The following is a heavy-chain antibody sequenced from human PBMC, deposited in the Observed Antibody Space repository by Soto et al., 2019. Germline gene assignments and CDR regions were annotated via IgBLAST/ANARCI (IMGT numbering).Heavy chain of an antibody. D-gene: IGHD3-10*01. CDR1: GYTFTSYG. CDR3: ASGWFGEFVYQFDY. J-gene: IGHJ4*02. Sequence: ASVKVSCKPSGYTFTSYGITWVRQAPGQGLEWMGWIGAYNGNTTYAQKFQGRVTMTTDTSTSTAYMELRSLGSDDTAVYYCASGWFGEFVYQFDYWGQGTLVTVSS. V-gene: IGHV1-18*01. CDR2: IGAYNGNT.